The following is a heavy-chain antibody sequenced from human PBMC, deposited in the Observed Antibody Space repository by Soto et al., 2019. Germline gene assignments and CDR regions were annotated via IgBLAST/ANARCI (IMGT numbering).Heavy chain of an antibody. Sequence: LSLTCTVSGGSISSSSYYWGWIRQPPGKGLEWIGSIYYSGSTYYNPSLKSRVTISVDTSKNQFSLKLSSVTAADTAVYYCARRPAMADLGAFDIWGQGTMVTVSS. J-gene: IGHJ3*02. V-gene: IGHV4-39*01. CDR1: GGSISSSSYY. CDR2: IYYSGST. D-gene: IGHD5-18*01. CDR3: ARRPAMADLGAFDI.